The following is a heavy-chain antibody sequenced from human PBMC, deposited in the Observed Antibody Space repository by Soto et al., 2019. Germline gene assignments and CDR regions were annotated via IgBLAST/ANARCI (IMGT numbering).Heavy chain of an antibody. CDR1: GGSISSSSYY. V-gene: IGHV4-39*01. J-gene: IGHJ6*02. Sequence: SETLSLTCTVSGGSISSSSYYWGWIRQPPGKGLEWIGSIYYSGSTYYNPSLKSRVTISVDTSKNQFSLKLSSVTAADTAVYYCASVCYQKGYSSGWYSYYYGMDVWGQGTTVTVSS. CDR3: ASVCYQKGYSSGWYSYYYGMDV. CDR2: IYYSGST. D-gene: IGHD6-19*01.